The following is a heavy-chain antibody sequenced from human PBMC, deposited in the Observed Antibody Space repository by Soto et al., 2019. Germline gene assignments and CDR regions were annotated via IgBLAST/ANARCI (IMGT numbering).Heavy chain of an antibody. D-gene: IGHD2-2*01. CDR1: GYTFSNYG. Sequence: ASVQVSFQTSGYTFSNYGITWVRQAPGQPLEWLGWISLYSDGTNYAQKFQGRVSMTTDTSTTTAYMELRSLRSDDTAVYYCARVVPGAEAWFGPWGQGTLVTVSS. J-gene: IGHJ5*02. CDR3: ARVVPGAEAWFGP. V-gene: IGHV1-18*01. CDR2: ISLYSDGT.